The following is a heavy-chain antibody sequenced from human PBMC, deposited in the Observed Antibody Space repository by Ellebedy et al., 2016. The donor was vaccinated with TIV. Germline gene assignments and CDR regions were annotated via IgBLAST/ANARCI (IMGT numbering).Heavy chain of an antibody. V-gene: IGHV3-74*01. CDR1: GFTFSTYW. CDR3: AREVWYPAS. J-gene: IGHJ4*02. D-gene: IGHD6-13*01. CDR2: INTDGSST. Sequence: GESLKISCAASGFTFSTYWMHWVRQAPGKGLMWVSRINTDGSSTGYPDSVKGRFTISRYNAKTTLYLQMNGLRAEDTAVYYCAREVWYPASWGQGTLVTVSS.